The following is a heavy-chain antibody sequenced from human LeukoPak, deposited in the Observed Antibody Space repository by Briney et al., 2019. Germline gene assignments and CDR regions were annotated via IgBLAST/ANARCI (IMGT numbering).Heavy chain of an antibody. D-gene: IGHD6-19*01. Sequence: PSETLSLTXTVSGGSISSYYWSWIRQPAGKGLEWIGRIYTSGSTNYNPSLKRRVTMSVDTSKNQFSLKLSSVTAADTAVYYCARVSGWPTYNWFDPWGQGTLVTVSS. CDR3: ARVSGWPTYNWFDP. V-gene: IGHV4-4*07. CDR1: GGSISSYY. CDR2: IYTSGST. J-gene: IGHJ5*02.